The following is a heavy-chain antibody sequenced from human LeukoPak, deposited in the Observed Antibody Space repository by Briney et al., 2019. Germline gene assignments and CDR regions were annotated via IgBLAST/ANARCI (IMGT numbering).Heavy chain of an antibody. J-gene: IGHJ4*02. D-gene: IGHD6-19*01. V-gene: IGHV5-51*01. CDR3: ARLYNSDWFLDS. Sequence: ESLKISCKGSGYXXTXCWIGWVRQMPGKGLEWMGSIYPGDSNTRYSPSFQGQVSISADKSISTAYLQWSSLKASDTAFYYCARLYNSDWFLDSWGQGTLVTVSS. CDR1: GYXXTXCW. CDR2: IYPGDSNT.